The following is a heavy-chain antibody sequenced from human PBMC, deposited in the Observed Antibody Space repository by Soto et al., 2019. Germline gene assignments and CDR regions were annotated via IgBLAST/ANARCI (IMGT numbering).Heavy chain of an antibody. CDR3: ARGQGAAAGHSNFDY. V-gene: IGHV4-30-2*01. CDR2: IYDSGNT. J-gene: IGHJ4*02. CDR1: GGSISGTTYS. D-gene: IGHD6-13*01. Sequence: SETLSLTCAVSGGSISGTTYSWSWIRQPPGKGLVWIGYIYDSGNTYYNPSLKSQFSISVDRSKNQFSLKLSSVTAADTAVYYCARGQGAAAGHSNFDYWGQGALVTVSS.